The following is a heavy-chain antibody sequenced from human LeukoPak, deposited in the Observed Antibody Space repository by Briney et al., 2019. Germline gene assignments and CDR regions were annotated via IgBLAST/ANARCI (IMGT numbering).Heavy chain of an antibody. D-gene: IGHD3-9*01. V-gene: IGHV3-23*01. CDR3: ARSFYDVLAGYYTGAFDI. J-gene: IGHJ3*02. CDR1: GFTFSRST. CDR2: ISGSGGDT. Sequence: GGSLRLSCVGSGFTFSRSTMSWVRLAPGKGLEWVSGISGSGGDTYYTDSVKGRFTISRDNSKNTLYLQMNSLRAEDTAVYYCARSFYDVLAGYYTGAFDIWGQGTMVTVSS.